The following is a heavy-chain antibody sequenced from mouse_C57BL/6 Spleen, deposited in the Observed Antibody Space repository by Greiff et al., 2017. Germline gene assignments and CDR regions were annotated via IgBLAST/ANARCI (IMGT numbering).Heavy chain of an antibody. V-gene: IGHV1-63*01. D-gene: IGHD2-13*01. CDR2: IYPGGGYT. J-gene: IGHJ1*03. CDR1: GYTFTNYW. Sequence: VQGVESGAELVRPGTSVKMSCKASGYTFTNYWIGWAKQRPGHGLEWIGDIYPGGGYTNYNEKFKGKATLTADKSSSTAYMQFSSLTSEDSAIYYCARSTGDYYWYFDVWGTGTTVTVSS. CDR3: ARSTGDYYWYFDV.